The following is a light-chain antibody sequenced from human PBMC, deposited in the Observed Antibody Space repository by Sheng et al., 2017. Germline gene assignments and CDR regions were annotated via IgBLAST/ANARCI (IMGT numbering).Light chain of an antibody. V-gene: IGLV8-61*01. CDR1: SGSVSTSNY. J-gene: IGLJ2*01. CDR3: VLYMGSGIWV. CDR2: NTY. Sequence: QTVVTQEPSFSVSPGGTATLTCGLSSGSVSTSNYPSWYQQTPGQAPHTLIYNTYTRSSGVPDRFSGSILGNKAALTITGAQADDESDYYCVLYMGSGIWVFGGGTKLTVL.